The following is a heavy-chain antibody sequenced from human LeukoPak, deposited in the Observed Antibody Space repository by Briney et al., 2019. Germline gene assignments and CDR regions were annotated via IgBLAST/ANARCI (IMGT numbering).Heavy chain of an antibody. J-gene: IGHJ3*02. D-gene: IGHD3-22*01. CDR3: ARDRSKVYYYDSSGYSPDAFDI. CDR2: IIPIFGTA. V-gene: IGHV1-69*13. Sequence: GASVKVSCKASGGTFSSYGISWVRQAPGQGLEWMGGIIPIFGTANYAQKFQGRVTITADESTSTAYMELSSLRSEDTAVYYCARDRSKVYYYDSSGYSPDAFDIWGQGTMVTVSS. CDR1: GGTFSSYG.